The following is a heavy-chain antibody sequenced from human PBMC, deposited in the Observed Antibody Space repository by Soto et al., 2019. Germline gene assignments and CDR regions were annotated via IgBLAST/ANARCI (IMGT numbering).Heavy chain of an antibody. CDR1: GFTFSSYA. CDR2: ISYDGSNK. D-gene: IGHD2-2*01. V-gene: IGHV3-30-3*01. Sequence: QVQLVESGGGVVQPGRSLRLSCAASGFTFSSYAMHWVRQAPGKGLEWVAVISYDGSNKYYADSVKGRFTISRDNSKNTLYLQMNSLRAEDTAVYYCAPADDIVLVPAAMPSYWFDPWGQGTLVTVSS. CDR3: APADDIVLVPAAMPSYWFDP. J-gene: IGHJ5*02.